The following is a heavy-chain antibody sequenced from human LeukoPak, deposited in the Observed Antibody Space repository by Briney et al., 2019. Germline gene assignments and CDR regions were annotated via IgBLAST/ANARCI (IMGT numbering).Heavy chain of an antibody. CDR2: ISSSSSTI. V-gene: IGHV3-48*01. D-gene: IGHD3-10*01. CDR1: GFTFSSYS. Sequence: GGSLRLSCAASGFTFSSYSMNWVRQAPGKGLEWVSYISSSSSTIYYADSVKGRFTISRDNAKNSLYLQMNSLRAEDTAVYYCARDRELWFGEEGRYFDYWGQGTLVTVSS. J-gene: IGHJ4*02. CDR3: ARDRELWFGEEGRYFDY.